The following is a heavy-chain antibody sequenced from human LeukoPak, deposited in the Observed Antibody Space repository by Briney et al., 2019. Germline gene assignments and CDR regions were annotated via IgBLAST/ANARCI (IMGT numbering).Heavy chain of an antibody. CDR1: GFNFKNYD. CDR2: IGTVTDT. J-gene: IGHJ4*02. V-gene: IGHV3-13*01. Sequence: GGSLGLSCAASGFNFKNYDFHWVRQAAGKRLEWVSGIGTVTDTFYLDSVEGRFTISRENAKNFFYLQMNGLRAGDTAVYYCARGWGGHGRSWGALDFWGQGILVTVSS. D-gene: IGHD3-16*01. CDR3: ARGWGGHGRSWGALDF.